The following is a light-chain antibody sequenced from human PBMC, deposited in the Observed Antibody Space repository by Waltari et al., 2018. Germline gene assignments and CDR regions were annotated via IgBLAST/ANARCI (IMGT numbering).Light chain of an antibody. CDR3: QQYNNWPPWT. CDR1: QSVRSN. V-gene: IGKV3-15*01. Sequence: EIVMTQSPATLSVSPGERATLSCRASQSVRSNLAWYQQKPGQAPRLLIYGASTRATGIPSRFRGSGSGTEFTLTISSLQSGDFAVYYCQQYNNWPPWTFGQGTKVEMK. CDR2: GAS. J-gene: IGKJ1*01.